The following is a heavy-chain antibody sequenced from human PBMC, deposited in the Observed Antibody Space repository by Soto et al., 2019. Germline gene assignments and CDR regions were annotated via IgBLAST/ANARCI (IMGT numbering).Heavy chain of an antibody. CDR3: ARGRDSRYYFDY. Sequence: PSETLSLTCTVSGGSISSYYWSWIRQPPGKGLEWIGYIYYSGSTNYNPSLKSRVTISVDTSKNQFSLKLSSVTAADTAVYYCARGRDSRYYFDYWGPGTLVTVSS. CDR2: IYYSGST. V-gene: IGHV4-59*01. CDR1: GGSISSYY. J-gene: IGHJ4*02. D-gene: IGHD3-10*01.